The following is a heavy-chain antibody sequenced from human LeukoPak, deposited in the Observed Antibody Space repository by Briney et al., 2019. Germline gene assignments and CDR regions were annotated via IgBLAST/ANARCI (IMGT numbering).Heavy chain of an antibody. CDR3: AKDIGGYSSSWSKGDFQH. V-gene: IGHV3-23*01. D-gene: IGHD6-13*01. CDR2: ISGSGGST. J-gene: IGHJ1*01. Sequence: GGSLRLSCAASGFTSSSYAMSWVRQAPGKGLEWVSGISGSGGSTYYADSVKGRFTISRDNSKNTLYLQMNSLRAEDTAVYYCAKDIGGYSSSWSKGDFQHWGQGTLVTVSS. CDR1: GFTSSSYA.